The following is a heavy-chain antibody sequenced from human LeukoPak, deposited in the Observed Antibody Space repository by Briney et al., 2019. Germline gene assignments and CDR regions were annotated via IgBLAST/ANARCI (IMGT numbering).Heavy chain of an antibody. Sequence: VSVKVSCKASGYTFTSYYMHWVRQAPGQGLEWMGLINPSGGSTSYAQKFPGRVTMTRDTSTSTVYMELSSLRSEDTAVYYCASGITIFGVVKYWGQGTLVTVSS. V-gene: IGHV1-46*01. D-gene: IGHD3-3*01. J-gene: IGHJ4*02. CDR3: ASGITIFGVVKY. CDR1: GYTFTSYY. CDR2: INPSGGST.